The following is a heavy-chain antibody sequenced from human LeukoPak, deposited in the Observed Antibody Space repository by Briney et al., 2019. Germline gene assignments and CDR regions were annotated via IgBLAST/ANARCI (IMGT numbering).Heavy chain of an antibody. CDR1: GFTFSSYA. D-gene: IGHD3-22*01. V-gene: IGHV3-23*01. Sequence: GGSLRLSCAASGFTFSSYAMSWVRQAPGKGLEWVSAISGSGGSTYYADSVKGRFTISRDNSKNTLYLQMNSLRAEDTAVYYCAKNVQDFYGSSGYYDFDYWGQGTLVTVSS. CDR2: ISGSGGST. CDR3: AKNVQDFYGSSGYYDFDY. J-gene: IGHJ4*02.